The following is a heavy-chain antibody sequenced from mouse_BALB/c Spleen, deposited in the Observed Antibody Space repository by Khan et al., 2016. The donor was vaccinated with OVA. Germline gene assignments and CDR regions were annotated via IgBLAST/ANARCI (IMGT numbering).Heavy chain of an antibody. CDR3: ARSGTISTVVATDFDS. CDR2: IKYSGST. Sequence: VQLKESGPGLVKPSQSLSLTCTVTGYSITSDYAWNWIRQFPGNKLEWMGYIKYSGSTSYNPSLKSRISITRNTSQNQFFLQLSSVTTADTATYYCARSGTISTVVATDFDSWGQGTTLTVSS. V-gene: IGHV3-2*02. CDR1: GYSITSDYA. D-gene: IGHD1-1*01. J-gene: IGHJ2*01.